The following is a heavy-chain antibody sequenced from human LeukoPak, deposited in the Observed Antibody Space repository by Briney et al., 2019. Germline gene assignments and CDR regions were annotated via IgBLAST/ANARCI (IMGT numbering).Heavy chain of an antibody. D-gene: IGHD3-22*01. Sequence: SETLSLTCTVSGYSISSGYYWGWIRQPPGKGLEWIGSIYHSGSTYYNPSLKSRVSISVDTSKNQFSLKLSSVTAADTAVYYCARARGLYYYDSSGYIIDYWGQGTLVTASS. CDR3: ARARGLYYYDSSGYIIDY. J-gene: IGHJ4*02. CDR1: GYSISSGYY. CDR2: IYHSGST. V-gene: IGHV4-38-2*02.